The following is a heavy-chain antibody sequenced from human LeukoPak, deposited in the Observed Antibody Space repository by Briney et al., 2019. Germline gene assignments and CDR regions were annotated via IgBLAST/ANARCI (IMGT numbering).Heavy chain of an antibody. Sequence: PGGSLRLSCAASGFTFSSYSMNWVRQAPGKGLEWVSSISSSSSYIYYADSVKGRFTISRDNAKNSLYLQMNSLRAEDTAVYYCAKDVTMIVVATSFDYWGQGTLVTVSS. CDR3: AKDVTMIVVATSFDY. CDR1: GFTFSSYS. V-gene: IGHV3-21*01. J-gene: IGHJ4*02. CDR2: ISSSSSYI. D-gene: IGHD3-22*01.